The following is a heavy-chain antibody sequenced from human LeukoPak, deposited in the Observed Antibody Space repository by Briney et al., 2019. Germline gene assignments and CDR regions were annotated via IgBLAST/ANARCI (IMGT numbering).Heavy chain of an antibody. J-gene: IGHJ6*03. CDR2: IIPIFGTA. CDR3: ARKSGLWSGYYYMDV. Sequence: SVKVSCKASGGTFSSYAISWVRQAPGQGLEWMGGIIPIFGTANYAQKFQGRVTITAAESTTTDYMELSSLRSEDTDVYYWARKSGLWSGYYYMDVWGKGTTVTVSS. D-gene: IGHD3-3*01. V-gene: IGHV1-69*13. CDR1: GGTFSSYA.